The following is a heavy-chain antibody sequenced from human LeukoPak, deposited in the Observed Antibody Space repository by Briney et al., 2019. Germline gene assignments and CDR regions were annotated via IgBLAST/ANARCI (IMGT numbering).Heavy chain of an antibody. Sequence: PGGSLRLSCAASGFTFSSYEMNWVRQAPGKGLEWVSYISSSGYTIYYADSVKGRFTISRDNAKNSLYLQMNSLRAEDTAVYYCARGGYSYGYAGDYWGQGTLVTVSS. J-gene: IGHJ4*02. CDR1: GFTFSSYE. V-gene: IGHV3-48*03. CDR2: ISSSGYTI. CDR3: ARGGYSYGYAGDY. D-gene: IGHD5-18*01.